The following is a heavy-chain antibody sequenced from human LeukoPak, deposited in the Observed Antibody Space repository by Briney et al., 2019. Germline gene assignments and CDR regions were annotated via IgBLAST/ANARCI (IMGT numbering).Heavy chain of an antibody. Sequence: SQTLSLTCTVSGGSISSGSYYWSWIRQPAGKGLEWIGRIYTSGSTNYNPSLKSRVTISVDTSKNQFSLKLSSVTAADTAAYYCARALQTQRRGSGSYYYYMDVWGKGTTVTVSS. CDR2: IYTSGST. CDR3: ARALQTQRRGSGSYYYYMDV. D-gene: IGHD4-11*01. V-gene: IGHV4-61*02. CDR1: GGSISSGSYY. J-gene: IGHJ6*03.